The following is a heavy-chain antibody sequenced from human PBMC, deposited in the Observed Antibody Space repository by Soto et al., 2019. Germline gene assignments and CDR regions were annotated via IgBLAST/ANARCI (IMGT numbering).Heavy chain of an antibody. CDR1: GGSFSGYY. CDR3: ARGSFGGVIAHPPAAPYIDY. V-gene: IGHV4-34*01. D-gene: IGHD3-16*02. Sequence: PSETLSVTCAVYGGSFSGYYWSWIRQPPGKGLEWIGEINHSGSTNYNPSLKSRVTISVDTSKNQFSLKLSSVTAADTAVYYCARGSFGGVIAHPPAAPYIDYSGQGILVTVSS. J-gene: IGHJ4*02. CDR2: INHSGST.